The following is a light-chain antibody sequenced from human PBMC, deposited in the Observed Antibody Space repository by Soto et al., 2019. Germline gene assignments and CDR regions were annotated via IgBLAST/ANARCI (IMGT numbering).Light chain of an antibody. Sequence: VVKLSPATLSVSPGERATLSYRASQSVSSDLAWYHQKPGQAPRLLIYGTSSRATGISDRFRGSGSGTDFTLTISRLEHEDFAVYYCKRNDSSPSWTFGQVTNVDIK. CDR3: KRNDSSPSWT. J-gene: IGKJ1*01. CDR2: GTS. V-gene: IGKV3-20*01. CDR1: QSVSSD.